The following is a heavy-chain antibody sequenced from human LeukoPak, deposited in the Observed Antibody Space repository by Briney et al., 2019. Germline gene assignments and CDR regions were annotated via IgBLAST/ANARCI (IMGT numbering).Heavy chain of an antibody. Sequence: ASVKVSCKASGGTFSTYTISWVRQAPGQGLEWMGGIITIFGTANYAQKLQGRVTITADESSTTAYMELSSLRSEDTAVYYCARETRDGPPGWGQGTLVTVSS. CDR3: ARETRDGPPG. CDR2: IITIFGTA. J-gene: IGHJ4*02. D-gene: IGHD5-24*01. V-gene: IGHV1-69*13. CDR1: GGTFSTYT.